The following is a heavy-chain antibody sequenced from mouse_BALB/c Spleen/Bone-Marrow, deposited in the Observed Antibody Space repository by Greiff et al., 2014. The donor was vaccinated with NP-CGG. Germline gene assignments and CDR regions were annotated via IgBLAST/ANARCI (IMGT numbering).Heavy chain of an antibody. CDR1: GFNIKDTY. Sequence: VQLQQSGAELVKPRASVKLSCTASGFNIKDTYMHWVKQRPEQGLEWIGRIDPANGNTKYDPKFQGKATITADTSSNTAYLQLSSLTSEDTAVYYCAPYYYGSSSFAYWGQGTLVTVSA. J-gene: IGHJ3*01. CDR2: IDPANGNT. V-gene: IGHV14-3*02. CDR3: APYYYGSSSFAY. D-gene: IGHD1-1*01.